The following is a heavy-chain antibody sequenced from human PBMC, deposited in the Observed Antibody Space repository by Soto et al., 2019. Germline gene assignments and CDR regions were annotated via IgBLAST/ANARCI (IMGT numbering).Heavy chain of an antibody. Sequence: PGGSLRLSCAASGFTFSSYSMNWVRQAPGTGLEWVSSISSSSSYIYYADSVKGRFTISRDNAKNSLYLQMNSLRAEDTAVYYCARDFTADIVLMVYASPENYYYYGMYVWGQGTTVTV. CDR1: GFTFSSYS. CDR2: ISSSSSYI. CDR3: ARDFTADIVLMVYASPENYYYYGMYV. D-gene: IGHD2-8*01. J-gene: IGHJ6*02. V-gene: IGHV3-21*01.